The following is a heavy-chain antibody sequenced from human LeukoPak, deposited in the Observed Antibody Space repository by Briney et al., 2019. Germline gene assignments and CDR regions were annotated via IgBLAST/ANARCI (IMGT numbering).Heavy chain of an antibody. D-gene: IGHD5-18*01. J-gene: IGHJ4*02. V-gene: IGHV1-2*02. Sequence: EASVKVSCKASGYTFTGYYMHWVRQAPGQGLEWMGWINPNSGGTNYAQKFQGRVTMTRDTSISTAYMELSRLRSDDTAVYYCARDHRTGIQLWLTFWGQGTLVTVSS. CDR2: INPNSGGT. CDR1: GYTFTGYY. CDR3: ARDHRTGIQLWLTF.